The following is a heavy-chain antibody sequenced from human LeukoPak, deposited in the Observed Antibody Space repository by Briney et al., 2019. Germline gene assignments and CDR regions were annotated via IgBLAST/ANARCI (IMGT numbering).Heavy chain of an antibody. CDR2: ISGSGGST. V-gene: IGHV3-23*01. CDR1: GFTFSSYA. J-gene: IGHJ4*02. Sequence: GGSLRLSCAASGFTFSSYAMSWVRQAPGKGLEWVSAISGSGGSTYYADSVKGRFTISRDNSKNTLYLQMNSLRAEDTAVYYCAKDRRGGIVVVPAATPLAYWGQGTLVTVSS. D-gene: IGHD2-2*01. CDR3: AKDRRGGIVVVPAATPLAY.